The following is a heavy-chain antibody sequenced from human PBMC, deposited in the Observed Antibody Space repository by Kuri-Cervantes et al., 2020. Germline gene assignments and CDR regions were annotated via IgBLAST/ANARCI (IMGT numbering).Heavy chain of an antibody. V-gene: IGHV1-69*13. CDR1: GGTFSSYA. CDR3: ARVAAAGRGFDY. J-gene: IGHJ4*02. D-gene: IGHD6-13*01. CDR2: IIPIFGTA. Sequence: SVKVSCKASGGTFSSYAISWVRQAPGQGLEWMGGIIPIFGTANYAQKFQGRVTITADESTSTAYMELRSLRSDDTAVYYCARVAAAGRGFDYWAREPWSPSPQ.